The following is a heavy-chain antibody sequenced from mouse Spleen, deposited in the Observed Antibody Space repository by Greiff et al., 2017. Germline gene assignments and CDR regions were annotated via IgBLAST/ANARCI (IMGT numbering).Heavy chain of an antibody. V-gene: IGHV1-64*01. CDR3: ADLLLRGDFDY. Sequence: VQLQQPGAELVKPGASVKLSCKASGYTFTSYWMHWVKQRPGQGLEWIGMIHPNSGSTNYNEKFKSKATLTVDKSSSTAYMQLSSLTSEDSAVYYCADLLLRGDFDYWGQGTTLTVSS. CDR1: GYTFTSYW. J-gene: IGHJ2*01. D-gene: IGHD1-1*01. CDR2: IHPNSGST.